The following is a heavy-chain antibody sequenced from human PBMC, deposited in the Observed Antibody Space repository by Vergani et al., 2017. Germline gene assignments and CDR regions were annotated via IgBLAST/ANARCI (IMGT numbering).Heavy chain of an antibody. Sequence: QVQLVESGGGVVQPGGSLELPGEPSGFPFSSLGLHGVPQPPGKGLGWVAVIWYDGSNKYYAGSVKGRFTISRDNSKNTLYLQMNSLRAEDTAVYYCAKDNYGDYPHYFDYWGQGTLVTVSS. CDR2: IWYDGSNK. CDR1: GFPFSSLG. CDR3: AKDNYGDYPHYFDY. D-gene: IGHD4-17*01. V-gene: IGHV3-33*06. J-gene: IGHJ4*02.